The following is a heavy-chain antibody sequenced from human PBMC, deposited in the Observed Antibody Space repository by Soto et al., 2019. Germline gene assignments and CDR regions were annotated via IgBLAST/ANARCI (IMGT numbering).Heavy chain of an antibody. Sequence: SVKVSCKASGGTFSSYAISWVRQAPGQGLEWMGGIIPIFGTANYAQKFQGRVTITADESTSTAYMELSSLRSEDTAVYYCASTNDSSGFWPVDYWGQGTLVTVSS. V-gene: IGHV1-69*13. CDR1: GGTFSSYA. CDR2: IIPIFGTA. CDR3: ASTNDSSGFWPVDY. J-gene: IGHJ4*02. D-gene: IGHD3-22*01.